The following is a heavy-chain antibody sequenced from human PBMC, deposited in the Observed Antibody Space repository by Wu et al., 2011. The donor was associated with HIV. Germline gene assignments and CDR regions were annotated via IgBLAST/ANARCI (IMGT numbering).Heavy chain of an antibody. D-gene: IGHD3-10*01. CDR2: MNPNSGNT. J-gene: IGHJ5*02. CDR1: GYTFTSYD. CDR3: TRDAETYNGMDWFDP. Sequence: QVQLVQSGAEVKKPGASVKVSCKASGYTFTSYDINWVRQAPGQGLEWMGWMNPNSGNTGYAQKFRGRLSFTRNTSISTAYMELSSLRSDDTAMYYCTRDAETYNGMDWFDPWGQGSLVTISS. V-gene: IGHV1-8*01.